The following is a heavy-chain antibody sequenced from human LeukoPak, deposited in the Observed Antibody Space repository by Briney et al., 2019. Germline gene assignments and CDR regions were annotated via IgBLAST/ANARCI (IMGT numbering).Heavy chain of an antibody. Sequence: PGGSLRLSCAASGFAFSSYEMNWVRQAPGRGLEWLSYISGGGDTIYYADSVKGRFTIPRDNAKNSLYLQMNSLRAEDTAVYYCARPYGSGTQGWFDPWGQGTLVTVSS. CDR3: ARPYGSGTQGWFDP. D-gene: IGHD3-10*01. CDR1: GFAFSSYE. J-gene: IGHJ5*02. V-gene: IGHV3-48*03. CDR2: ISGGGDTI.